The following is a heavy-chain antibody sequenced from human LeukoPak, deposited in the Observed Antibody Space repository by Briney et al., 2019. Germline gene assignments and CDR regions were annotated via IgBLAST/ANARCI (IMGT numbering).Heavy chain of an antibody. J-gene: IGHJ6*02. V-gene: IGHV4-4*02. D-gene: IGHD2-2*01. CDR2: IYHSGNT. CDR3: TRTSGYCGSTSCSAAAYYYGTDV. CDR1: GGSISSRYW. Sequence: TLSLTCAVSGGSISSRYWWSWVRQTPGKELEWIGEIYHSGNTNYNPSLKSRVTMSVDKSKNQLSLKLSSVTAADTAVHYCTRTSGYCGSTSCSAAAYYYGTDVWGQGTTVTVSS.